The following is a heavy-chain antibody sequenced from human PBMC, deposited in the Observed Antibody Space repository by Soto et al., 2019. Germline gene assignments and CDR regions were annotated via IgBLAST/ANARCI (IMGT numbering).Heavy chain of an antibody. Sequence: QLQLQESGPGLVKPSETLSLTCSLSGGAISDARFYWGWISQTPGKGLEWIGSIFYSGTTFFNPALQSRVTISVDTSENQVSLKLSSVTAADTALYFCARQKWEQPKWFDPWGQGTLVTVSS. D-gene: IGHD1-26*01. J-gene: IGHJ5*02. CDR1: GGAISDARFY. CDR3: ARQKWEQPKWFDP. CDR2: IFYSGTT. V-gene: IGHV4-39*01.